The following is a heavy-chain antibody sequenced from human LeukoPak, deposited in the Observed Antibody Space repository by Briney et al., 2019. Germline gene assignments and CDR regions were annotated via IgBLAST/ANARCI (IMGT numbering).Heavy chain of an antibody. CDR3: ARVLIAVAQPGGWFDP. CDR2: TNHSGST. D-gene: IGHD6-19*01. Sequence: PSETLSLTCAVYGGSFSGYYWSWIRQPPGKGLEWIGETNHSGSTNYNPSLKSRVTISVDTSKNQFSLKLSSVTAADTAVYYCARVLIAVAQPGGWFDPWGQGTLVTVSS. CDR1: GGSFSGYY. J-gene: IGHJ5*02. V-gene: IGHV4-34*01.